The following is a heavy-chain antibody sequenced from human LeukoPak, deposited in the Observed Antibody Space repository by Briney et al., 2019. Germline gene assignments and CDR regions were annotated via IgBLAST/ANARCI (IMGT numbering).Heavy chain of an antibody. Sequence: GASVKVSCKASGYTFTGYYMHWVRQAPGQGLQWMAWINPDNGGTNYAQKFQGRVTLTTDTSISTAYMELSGLRSDDTAVYYCARWLMRATTRDAFDIWGQGTMVTVSS. CDR1: GYTFTGYY. CDR3: ARWLMRATTRDAFDI. V-gene: IGHV1-2*02. J-gene: IGHJ3*02. CDR2: INPDNGGT. D-gene: IGHD1-26*01.